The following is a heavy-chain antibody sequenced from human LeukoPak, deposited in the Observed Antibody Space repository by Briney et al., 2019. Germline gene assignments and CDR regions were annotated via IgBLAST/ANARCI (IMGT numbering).Heavy chain of an antibody. V-gene: IGHV1-8*01. Sequence: RASVKVSCKASGYTFTSYDINYVRQATGQGLEWMGWMNPNSGNTGYAQKFQGRVTMTRNTSISTAYMELSSLRSENTAVYYCARVGGFRYGSGSSLGYWGQGTLVTVSS. CDR1: GYTFTSYD. D-gene: IGHD3-10*01. CDR3: ARVGGFRYGSGSSLGY. CDR2: MNPNSGNT. J-gene: IGHJ4*02.